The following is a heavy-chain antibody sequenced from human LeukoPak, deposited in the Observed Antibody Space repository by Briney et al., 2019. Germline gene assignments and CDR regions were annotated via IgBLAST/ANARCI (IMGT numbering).Heavy chain of an antibody. V-gene: IGHV3-64*02. D-gene: IGHD3-10*01. J-gene: IGHJ4*02. CDR2: ISYNGGST. Sequence: GGSLRLSCAASGFTFTNYAMHCVRQAPGKGLEYVSAISYNGGSTYYADSVKGRFTISRDNSKNTLYLQMNRLRAEDTPVYYCAKDETYFPTYYFDYWGQGTLVTVSS. CDR3: AKDETYFPTYYFDY. CDR1: GFTFTNYA.